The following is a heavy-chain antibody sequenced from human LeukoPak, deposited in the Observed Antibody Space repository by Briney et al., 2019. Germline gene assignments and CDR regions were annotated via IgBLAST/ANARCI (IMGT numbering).Heavy chain of an antibody. CDR1: GFTFSSYG. Sequence: GGSLRLSCAASGFTFSSYGMHWVRQAPGKGLEWVAVIWYDGSYKYYADSVKGRFTISRDNSKNTLYVQMNSLRAEDTAVYYCARGDCRTTSCYNSDYWGQGTLVTVSS. D-gene: IGHD2-2*02. J-gene: IGHJ4*02. V-gene: IGHV3-33*01. CDR2: IWYDGSYK. CDR3: ARGDCRTTSCYNSDY.